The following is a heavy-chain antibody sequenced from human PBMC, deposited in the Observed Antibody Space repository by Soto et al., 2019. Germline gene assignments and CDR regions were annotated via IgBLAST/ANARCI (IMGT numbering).Heavy chain of an antibody. J-gene: IGHJ2*01. Sequence: EVQLLESGGGLVQPGGSLRLSCAASGFTFSSYVMSWVRQAPGKGLEWVSAISGSGGSTYYADSVKGRFTISRDNSKNTLYLQMNSLRAEDTAVYYCAKDQTYNWYFDLWGRGTLVTVSS. CDR2: ISGSGGST. CDR1: GFTFSSYV. V-gene: IGHV3-23*01. D-gene: IGHD1-1*01. CDR3: AKDQTYNWYFDL.